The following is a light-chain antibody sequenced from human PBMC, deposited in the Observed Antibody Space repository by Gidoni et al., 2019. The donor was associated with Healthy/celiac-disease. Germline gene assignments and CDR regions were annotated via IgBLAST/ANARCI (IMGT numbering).Light chain of an antibody. Sequence: QSALTQPASVYGSPGRSITISCTATSSDVGGYNYVSWYQQHPGKAPKLMIYDVSNRPSGGSNRFSGSKSGNTASLTISGLQAEDEADYYCSSYTSSSTLVFGGGTKLTVL. CDR3: SSYTSSSTLV. CDR2: DVS. V-gene: IGLV2-14*03. J-gene: IGLJ3*02. CDR1: SSDVGGYNY.